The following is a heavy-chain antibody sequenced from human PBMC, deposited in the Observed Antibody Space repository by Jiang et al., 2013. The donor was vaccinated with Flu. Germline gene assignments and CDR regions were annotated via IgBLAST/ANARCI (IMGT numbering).Heavy chain of an antibody. CDR2: IIPIFGTA. D-gene: IGHD2-21*01. CDR1: GGTFSSYA. J-gene: IGHJ4*02. V-gene: IGHV1-69*01. CDR3: ARAGCGGLAYCGGTPFDY. Sequence: EVKKPGSSVKVSCKASGGTFSSYAISWVRQAPGQGLEWMGGIIPIFGTANYAQKFQGRVTITADESTSTAYMELSSLRSEDTAVYYCARAGCGGLAYCGGTPFDYWGQGTLVTVSS.